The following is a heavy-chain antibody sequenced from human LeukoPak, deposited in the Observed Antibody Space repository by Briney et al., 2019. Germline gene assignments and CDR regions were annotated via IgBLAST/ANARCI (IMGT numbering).Heavy chain of an antibody. CDR2: IYHSGST. D-gene: IGHD2-21*01. CDR1: GGSISSYY. CDR3: ARGPYSFDF. Sequence: SETLSLTCTVSGGSISSYYWSWIRQPPGKGLEWIGYIYHSGSTNYNTFLKSRVTMSVDKSKNQVSLKLSYVTAADTAVYYCARGPYSFDFWGQGTLVSVSS. J-gene: IGHJ4*02. V-gene: IGHV4-59*08.